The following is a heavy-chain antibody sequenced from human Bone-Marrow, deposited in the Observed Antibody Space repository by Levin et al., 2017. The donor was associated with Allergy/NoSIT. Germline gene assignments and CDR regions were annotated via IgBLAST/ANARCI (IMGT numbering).Heavy chain of an antibody. CDR1: GASISSHW. J-gene: IGHJ4*02. Sequence: SETLSLTCTVSGASISSHWWSWIRQPPGKGLEWIGYVHGSGSANFGPSLKSRVTMSVDASKSQFSLKLASLTAADTALYYCARQANDWPYYFDYWGQGTLVTVSS. CDR3: ARQANDWPYYFDY. V-gene: IGHV4-59*08. CDR2: VHGSGSA. D-gene: IGHD3-9*01.